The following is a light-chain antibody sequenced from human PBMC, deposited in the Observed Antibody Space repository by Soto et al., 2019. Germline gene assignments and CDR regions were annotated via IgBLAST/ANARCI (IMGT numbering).Light chain of an antibody. Sequence: DVVLTQSPLSLPVTLGQPASISCRSTQSVVYSDGNIYLNWFQQRPGQSPRRLIYKVSNRDSGVPDRFSGSGSVSDFTLKISRVEAEDVGVYYCMQGTHWPPTTFGQGTRLEIK. CDR3: MQGTHWPPTT. V-gene: IGKV2-30*01. CDR1: QSVVYSDGNIY. J-gene: IGKJ5*01. CDR2: KVS.